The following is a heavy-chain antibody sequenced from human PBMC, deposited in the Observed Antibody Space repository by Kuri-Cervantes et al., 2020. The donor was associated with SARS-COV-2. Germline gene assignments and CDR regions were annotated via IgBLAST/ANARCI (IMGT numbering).Heavy chain of an antibody. D-gene: IGHD6-13*01. Sequence: SETLSLTCAVYGGSLNNFYWSWIRQSPGKGPEWIGELDHSGKANYTPSLKSRVTISVDTSKNQFSLKLSSVTAADTAVYYCARVGEYSSSLDYWGQGTLVTVSS. CDR1: GGSLNNFY. J-gene: IGHJ4*02. V-gene: IGHV4-34*01. CDR3: ARVGEYSSSLDY. CDR2: LDHSGKA.